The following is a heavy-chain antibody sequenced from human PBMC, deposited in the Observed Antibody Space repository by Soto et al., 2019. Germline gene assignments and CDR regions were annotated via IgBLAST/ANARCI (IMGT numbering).Heavy chain of an antibody. Sequence: HVQLVQSGTEVWNPGSSVNVSCQASGDTFDTYTFSWVRQAPGQGLQWMGEIIPMFRTTNYAPRFQGSLTLTADDSTRIVYMELNSLTFEDTAVYYCAGGDGGADAFDLWGKGTMIAVSS. V-gene: IGHV1-69*12. J-gene: IGHJ3*01. CDR1: GDTFDTYT. CDR2: IIPMFRTT. CDR3: AGGDGGADAFDL. D-gene: IGHD3-16*01.